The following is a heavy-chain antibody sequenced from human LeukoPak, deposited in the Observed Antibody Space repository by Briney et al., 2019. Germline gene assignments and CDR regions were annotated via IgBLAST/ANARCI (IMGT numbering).Heavy chain of an antibody. Sequence: PGGSLRLSCAASGFTFSTYWISWVRQAPGKGLEWVAHINQGGSEKHYADSMRGRFTISRDNAKNSLFLEMNSLRAEDTAVYFCARDLYYFESSGYYASDFWGQGTLVTVSS. CDR2: INQGGSEK. D-gene: IGHD3-22*01. CDR3: ARDLYYFESSGYYASDF. J-gene: IGHJ4*02. CDR1: GFTFSTYW. V-gene: IGHV3-7*01.